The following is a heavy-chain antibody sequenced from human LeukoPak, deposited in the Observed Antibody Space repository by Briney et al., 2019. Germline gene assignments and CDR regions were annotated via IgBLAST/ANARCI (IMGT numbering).Heavy chain of an antibody. Sequence: PGGSLRLSCAASGFTFTSYAMNWVRQAPGKGLEWVPVISGSGGSTNYADSMKGRFTISRDNSKNTLYLQMNSLRAEDTAVYYCAKAVGATQYYFDHWGQGTLVTVSS. CDR1: GFTFTSYA. V-gene: IGHV3-23*01. J-gene: IGHJ4*02. CDR3: AKAVGATQYYFDH. D-gene: IGHD1-26*01. CDR2: ISGSGGST.